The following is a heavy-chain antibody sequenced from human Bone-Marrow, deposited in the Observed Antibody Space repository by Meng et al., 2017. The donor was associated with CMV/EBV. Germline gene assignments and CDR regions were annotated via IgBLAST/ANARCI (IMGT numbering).Heavy chain of an antibody. CDR3: ANVVVAAKLRWWFDP. V-gene: IGHV3-23*01. D-gene: IGHD2-15*01. CDR2: ISGSGGST. CDR1: GFTFSSYG. J-gene: IGHJ5*02. Sequence: GESLKISCAASGFTFSSYGMHWVRQAPGKGLEWVSAISGSGGSTYYADSVKGRFTISRDNSKNTLYLQMNSLRAEDTAVYYCANVVVAAKLRWWFDPWGQGTLVTVSS.